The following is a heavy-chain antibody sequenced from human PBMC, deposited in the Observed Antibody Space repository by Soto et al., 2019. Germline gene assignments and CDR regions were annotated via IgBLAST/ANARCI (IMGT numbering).Heavy chain of an antibody. CDR1: GYTFTSYG. J-gene: IGHJ5*02. D-gene: IGHD3-3*01. V-gene: IGHV1-18*01. CDR2: ISAYNGNT. CDR3: AREDDFWSGSNWFDP. Sequence: ASVKVSCKASGYTFTSYGISWVLQAPGQGLEWMGWISAYNGNTNYAQKLQGRVTMTTDTSTSTAYMELRSLRSDDTAVYYCAREDDFWSGSNWFDPWGQGTLVTVSS.